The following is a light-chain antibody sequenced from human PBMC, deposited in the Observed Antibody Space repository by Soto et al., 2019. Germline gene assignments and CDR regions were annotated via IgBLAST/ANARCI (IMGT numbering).Light chain of an antibody. CDR1: SSDVGQYKF. J-gene: IGLJ3*02. Sequence: QSVLTQPPSASGSPGQSVTISCTGTSSDVGQYKFVSWYQQHPGKAPKLMIYEVSQRPPGVPDRFSGSKSGNTASLTVSGLQAEDEADYYCSSYAGNNNLVFGGGTQLTVL. V-gene: IGLV2-8*01. CDR3: SSYAGNNNLV. CDR2: EVS.